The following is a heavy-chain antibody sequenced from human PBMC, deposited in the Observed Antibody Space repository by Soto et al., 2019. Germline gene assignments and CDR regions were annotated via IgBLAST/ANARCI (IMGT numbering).Heavy chain of an antibody. Sequence: QLQLQESGSGLVKPSQTLSLTCAVSGGSISSGGYSWSWIRQPPGKGLEWIGYIYHSGSTYYNPSLKSRVTISVDRSKNQFSLKLSSVTAADTAVYYCVRNVVHFDYWGQGTLVTVSS. CDR2: IYHSGST. V-gene: IGHV4-30-2*01. CDR1: GGSISSGGYS. D-gene: IGHD1-1*01. J-gene: IGHJ4*02. CDR3: VRNVVHFDY.